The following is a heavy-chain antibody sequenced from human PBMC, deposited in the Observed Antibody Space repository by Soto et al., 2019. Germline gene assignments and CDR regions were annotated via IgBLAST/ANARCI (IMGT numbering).Heavy chain of an antibody. J-gene: IGHJ4*02. Sequence: ASVKVSCKASGYTFTGYYMQWVRQAPGQGLEWMGWINPNSGGTNYAQKFQGWVTMTRDTSISTAYMELSRLRSDDTAVYYCARGPTVTTPFDYWGQGTLVTVSS. CDR2: INPNSGGT. D-gene: IGHD4-17*01. CDR3: ARGPTVTTPFDY. CDR1: GYTFTGYY. V-gene: IGHV1-2*04.